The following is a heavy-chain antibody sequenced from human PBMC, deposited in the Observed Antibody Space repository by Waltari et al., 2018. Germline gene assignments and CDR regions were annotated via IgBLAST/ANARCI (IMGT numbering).Heavy chain of an antibody. J-gene: IGHJ6*02. CDR3: AGARAHGMDV. CDR2: INTDGSIT. V-gene: IGHV3-74*02. Sequence: EVYLVESGGGLVQPGGSLRLSCAASGITFRSYLMHWVRQAPGQGLVWVSQINTDGSITGYADSVRGRFTISRDNAKSTLYLQMNSLRVEDTAAYYCAGARAHGMDVWGQGTTVTVSS. CDR1: GITFRSYL.